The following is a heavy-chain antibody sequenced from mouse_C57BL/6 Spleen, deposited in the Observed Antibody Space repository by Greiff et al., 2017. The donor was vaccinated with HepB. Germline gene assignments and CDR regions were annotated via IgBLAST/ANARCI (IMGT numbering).Heavy chain of an antibody. D-gene: IGHD1-1*01. V-gene: IGHV1-19*01. Sequence: EVQLQQSGPVLVKPGASVKMSCKASGYTFTDYYMNWVKQSHGKSLEWIGVINPYNGGTSYNQKFKGKATLTVDKSSSTAYMELNSLTSEDSAVYYCARTTTVVAEYYFDYWGQGTTLTVSS. CDR1: GYTFTDYY. J-gene: IGHJ2*01. CDR2: INPYNGGT. CDR3: ARTTTVVAEYYFDY.